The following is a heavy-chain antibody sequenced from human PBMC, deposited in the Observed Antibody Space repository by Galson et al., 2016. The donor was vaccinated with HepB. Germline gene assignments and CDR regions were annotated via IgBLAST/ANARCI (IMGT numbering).Heavy chain of an antibody. CDR1: GYSFTTSY. Sequence: SVKVSCKASGYSFTTSYMHWVRQAPGQGLEWMGMINPNGGRTRYPQKFQGRVTMTRDTSTSTVYMDLNSLRSEDTAVYYWARDAGDYYENSGPPYNWFDPWGQGTLVTVTS. D-gene: IGHD3-22*01. V-gene: IGHV1-46*01. J-gene: IGHJ5*02. CDR3: ARDAGDYYENSGPPYNWFDP. CDR2: INPNGGRT.